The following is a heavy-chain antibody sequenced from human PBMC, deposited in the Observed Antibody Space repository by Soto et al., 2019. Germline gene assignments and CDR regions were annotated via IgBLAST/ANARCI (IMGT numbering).Heavy chain of an antibody. J-gene: IGHJ6*02. Sequence: PSETLSLTCTVSGGSISSGDYYWSWIRQPPGKGLEWIGYIYYSGSTYYNPSLKSRVTISVDTSKNQFSLKLSSVTAADTAVYYCARDLGNPYDSSGYTYYYYGMDVWGQGTTVTVSS. V-gene: IGHV4-30-4*01. D-gene: IGHD3-22*01. CDR3: ARDLGNPYDSSGYTYYYYGMDV. CDR1: GGSISSGDYY. CDR2: IYYSGST.